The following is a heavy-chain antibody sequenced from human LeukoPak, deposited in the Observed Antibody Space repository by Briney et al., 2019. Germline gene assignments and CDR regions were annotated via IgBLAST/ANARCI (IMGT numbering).Heavy chain of an antibody. CDR2: GYYSGST. CDR1: GASTSSSY. V-gene: IGHV4-59*08. J-gene: IGHJ3*02. Sequence: SETLSLTCTVSGASTSSSYWSWIRQSPGKGLEWIGYGYYSGSTYYNPSLRSRVTVSVDMSKNQFSLRLNSVTAADTAVYYCARPIYTSSWYAFDIWGQGTTVTVSS. CDR3: ARPIYTSSWYAFDI. D-gene: IGHD6-13*01.